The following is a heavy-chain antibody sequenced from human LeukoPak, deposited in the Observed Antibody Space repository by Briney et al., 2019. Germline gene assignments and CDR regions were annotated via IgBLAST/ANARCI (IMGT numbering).Heavy chain of an antibody. Sequence: SVKVSCKASGGTFSSYAISWVRQAPGQGLEWMGGIIPIFGTANYAQKFQGRVTITADKSTSTAYMELSSLRSEDTAVYYCARGYGSGSYYKAPSYYYYYMDVWGKGTTVTVSS. V-gene: IGHV1-69*06. CDR1: GGTFSSYA. CDR2: IIPIFGTA. CDR3: ARGYGSGSYYKAPSYYYYYMDV. J-gene: IGHJ6*03. D-gene: IGHD3-10*01.